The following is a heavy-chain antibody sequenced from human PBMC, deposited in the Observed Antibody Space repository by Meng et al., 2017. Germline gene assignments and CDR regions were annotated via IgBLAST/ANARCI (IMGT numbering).Heavy chain of an antibody. V-gene: IGHV4-39*07. CDR3: AGSSSWPFDY. D-gene: IGHD6-13*01. J-gene: IGHJ4*02. Sequence: SETLSLTCTVSGGSISSSSYYWGWIHQPPGKGLEWIGSIYYSGSTYYNPSLKSRVTISVDTSKNQFSLKLSSVTAADTAVYYCAGSSSWPFDYWGQGTLVTVSS. CDR2: IYYSGST. CDR1: GGSISSSSYY.